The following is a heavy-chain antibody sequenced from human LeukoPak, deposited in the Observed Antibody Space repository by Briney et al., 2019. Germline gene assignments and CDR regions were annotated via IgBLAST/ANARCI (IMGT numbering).Heavy chain of an antibody. V-gene: IGHV1-46*01. CDR3: ARDGIAALHYYYYYMDV. CDR2: INPSGGST. J-gene: IGHJ6*03. Sequence: ASVKVSCKASGYTFTSYYMHWVRQAPGQGLEWMGIINPSGGSTSYAQKFQGRVTMTRDMSTSTVYMELSSLRSEDTAVYYCARDGIAALHYYYYYMDVGGKGTTVTISS. CDR1: GYTFTSYY. D-gene: IGHD6-6*01.